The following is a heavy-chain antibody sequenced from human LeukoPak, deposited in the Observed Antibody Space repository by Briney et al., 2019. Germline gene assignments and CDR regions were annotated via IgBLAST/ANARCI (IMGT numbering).Heavy chain of an antibody. V-gene: IGHV1-69*13. CDR1: GGTFSSYA. J-gene: IGHJ6*03. CDR3: ARALIAAQAGYYYYMDV. CDR2: IIPIFGTA. Sequence: ASVKVSCKASGGTFSSYAISWVRQAPGQGLEWMGGIIPIFGTANYAQKFQGRVTITADESTSTAYMELSSLRSEDTAVYYCARALIAAQAGYYYYMDVWGKGTTVTVSS. D-gene: IGHD6-6*01.